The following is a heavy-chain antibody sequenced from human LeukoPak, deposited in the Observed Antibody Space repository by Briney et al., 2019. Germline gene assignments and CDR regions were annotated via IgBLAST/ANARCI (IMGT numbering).Heavy chain of an antibody. V-gene: IGHV3-11*01. Sequence: PGGSLRLSCAASGFTFSDYYMSWIRQAPGKGLEWVPYISSSGSTIYHADSVKGRFTISRDNAKNSLYLQMNSLRAEDTAVYYCARDSDSIGYYYYYYGMDVWGQGTTVTVSS. J-gene: IGHJ6*02. CDR1: GFTFSDYY. D-gene: IGHD3-22*01. CDR2: ISSSGSTI. CDR3: ARDSDSIGYYYYYYGMDV.